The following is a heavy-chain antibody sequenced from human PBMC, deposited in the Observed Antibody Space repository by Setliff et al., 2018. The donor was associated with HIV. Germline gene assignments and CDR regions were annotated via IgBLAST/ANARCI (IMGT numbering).Heavy chain of an antibody. J-gene: IGHJ6*03. CDR3: ARGSRHLTIFGVVFKTNYYFMDV. CDR2: INHDRTT. V-gene: IGHV4-34*01. CDR1: GGSFSGYY. D-gene: IGHD3-3*01. Sequence: PSETLSLTCAVYGGSFSGYYWSWIRQPPGKGLEWIGEINHDRTTNYNPSLMSRVTISVDTSKNQFSLTLNSVTAADTAVYYCARGSRHLTIFGVVFKTNYYFMDVWGKGTAVTVSS.